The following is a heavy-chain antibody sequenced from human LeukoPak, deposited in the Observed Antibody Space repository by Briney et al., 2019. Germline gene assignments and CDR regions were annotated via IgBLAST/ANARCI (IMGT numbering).Heavy chain of an antibody. CDR3: ARDFGYSSGWYVPTDFDY. J-gene: IGHJ4*02. Sequence: PSETLSLTCTVSGGSISSSSYYWGWIRQPPGKGLEWIGSIYYSGSTYCNPSLKSRVTISVDTSKNQFSLKLSSVTAADTAVYYCARDFGYSSGWYVPTDFDYWGQGTLVTVSS. CDR1: GGSISSSSYY. V-gene: IGHV4-39*07. CDR2: IYYSGST. D-gene: IGHD6-19*01.